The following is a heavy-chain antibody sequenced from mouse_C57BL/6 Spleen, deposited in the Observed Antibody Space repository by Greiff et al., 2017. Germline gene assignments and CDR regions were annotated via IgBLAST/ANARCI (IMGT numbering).Heavy chain of an antibody. Sequence: QVQLQQSGAELAKPGASVKLSCKASGYTFTSYWMHWVKQRPGQGLEWIGNINPSSGYTKYNQKFKDKATMTADKSSSTAYMQLSSLTYEDSAVYYCARCYDGYYAGDWGQGTSVTVSS. D-gene: IGHD2-3*01. CDR3: ARCYDGYYAGD. J-gene: IGHJ4*01. V-gene: IGHV1-7*01. CDR1: GYTFTSYW. CDR2: INPSSGYT.